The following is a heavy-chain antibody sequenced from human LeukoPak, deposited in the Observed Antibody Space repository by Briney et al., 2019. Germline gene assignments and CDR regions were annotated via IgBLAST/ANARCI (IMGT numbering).Heavy chain of an antibody. CDR1: GYTFTSYD. V-gene: IGHV1-8*01. D-gene: IGHD3-10*01. CDR2: MNPNSGNT. J-gene: IGHJ6*03. Sequence: ASVKVSCKASGYTFTSYDINWVRQATGQGLEWMGWMNPNSGNTGYAQKFQGRVTMTRDTSINTAYLELNSLRSDDTAVYYCARNGYYGSFYYYMDVWGKGTTVTVSS. CDR3: ARNGYYGSFYYYMDV.